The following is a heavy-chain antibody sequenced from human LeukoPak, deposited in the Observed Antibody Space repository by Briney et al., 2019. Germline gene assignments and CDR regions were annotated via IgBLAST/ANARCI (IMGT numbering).Heavy chain of an antibody. J-gene: IGHJ4*02. D-gene: IGHD6-19*01. V-gene: IGHV3-7*01. Sequence: GGSLRLSCAVSGSTFSNYWMNWVRQAPGKGLEWVANIKPDGSVKFYVDSAKGRFTISRDNAKNSLYLQMNSLRAEDTAVYYCVGGYGWIFDHWGQGTLVTVSS. CDR3: VGGYGWIFDH. CDR1: GSTFSNYW. CDR2: IKPDGSVK.